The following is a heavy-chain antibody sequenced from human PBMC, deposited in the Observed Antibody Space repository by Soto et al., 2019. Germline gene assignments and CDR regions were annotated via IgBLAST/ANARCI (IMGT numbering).Heavy chain of an antibody. D-gene: IGHD3-22*01. CDR2: INPNSGGT. CDR3: ARGYYYDSSGQAIDI. J-gene: IGHJ3*02. V-gene: IGHV1-2*04. Sequence: ASVKVSCKASGYTFTGYYMHWVRQAPGQGLEWMGWINPNSGGTNYAQKFQGWVTMTRDTSISTAYMELSRLRSDDTAVYYCARGYYYDSSGQAIDIWGQGTMVTVSS. CDR1: GYTFTGYY.